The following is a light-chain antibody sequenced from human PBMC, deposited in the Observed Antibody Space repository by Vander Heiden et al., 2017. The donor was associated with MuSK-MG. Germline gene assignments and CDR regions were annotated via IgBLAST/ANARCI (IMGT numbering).Light chain of an antibody. CDR2: DAT. J-gene: IGKJ1*01. CDR3: QQDNTYPWT. V-gene: IGKV1-5*01. CDR1: QSISSW. Sequence: DIQMTQSPSTLSASVGDRVTITCRARQSISSWLTWYQQKPGKAPKLLIYDATILQSGVPSRFSGSGSGTEFTLTISSLQPDDFATYYCQQDNTYPWTFGQGTKVEIK.